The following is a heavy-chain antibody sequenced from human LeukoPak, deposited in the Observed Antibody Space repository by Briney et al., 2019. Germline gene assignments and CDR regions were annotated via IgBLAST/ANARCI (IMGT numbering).Heavy chain of an antibody. D-gene: IGHD2-21*01. J-gene: IGHJ6*02. CDR1: GCTFSSYA. CDR3: ATSTEGLLYGMDV. Sequence: SVKVSCKASGCTFSSYAISWVRQAPGQGLEWMGRIIPILGIANYAQKFQGRVTMTEDTSTDTAYMELSSLRSEDTAVYYCATSTEGLLYGMDVWGQGTTVTVSS. V-gene: IGHV1-69*04. CDR2: IIPILGIA.